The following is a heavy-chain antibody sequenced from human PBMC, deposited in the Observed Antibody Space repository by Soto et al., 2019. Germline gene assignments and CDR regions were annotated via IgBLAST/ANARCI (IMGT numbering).Heavy chain of an antibody. Sequence: EVQLVESGGGLVQPGGSLKLSCAASGFTFSGSAMHWVRQASGKGLEWVGRIRSKANSYATAYAASVKGRFTISRDDSKNTAYQQMNSLKTEDTAVYYCTRHASCISTSCPYYYYGMDVWGQGTTVTVSS. CDR2: IRSKANSYAT. V-gene: IGHV3-73*01. D-gene: IGHD2-2*01. CDR3: TRHASCISTSCPYYYYGMDV. J-gene: IGHJ6*02. CDR1: GFTFSGSA.